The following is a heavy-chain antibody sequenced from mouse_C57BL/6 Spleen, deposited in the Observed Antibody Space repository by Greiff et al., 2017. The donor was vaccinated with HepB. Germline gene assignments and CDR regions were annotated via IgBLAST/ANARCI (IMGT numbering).Heavy chain of an antibody. CDR3: ARTGSSYNYALDY. CDR1: GYAFSSSW. D-gene: IGHD1-1*01. V-gene: IGHV1-82*01. J-gene: IGHJ4*01. CDR2: IYPGDGDT. Sequence: VQLQQSGPELVKPGASVKISCKASGYAFSSSWMNWVKQRPGKGLEWIGRIYPGDGDTNYNGKFKGKATLTADISSSTAYMQLSSLTSEDSAVYVCARTGSSYNYALDYWGQGTSVTVSS.